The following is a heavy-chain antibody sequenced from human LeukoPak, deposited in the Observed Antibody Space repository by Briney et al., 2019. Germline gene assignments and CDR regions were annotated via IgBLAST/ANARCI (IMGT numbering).Heavy chain of an antibody. D-gene: IGHD2-2*01. CDR3: ARFQGAAIGGVDY. CDR2: ISGSGGST. J-gene: IGHJ4*02. Sequence: AGGSLRLSCAASGFTFSSYAMSWVRQAPGKGLEWVSAISGSGGSTYYADSVKGRFTISRDNSKNTLYLQMNSLRAEDTAVYYCARFQGAAIGGVDYWGQGTLVTVSS. CDR1: GFTFSSYA. V-gene: IGHV3-23*01.